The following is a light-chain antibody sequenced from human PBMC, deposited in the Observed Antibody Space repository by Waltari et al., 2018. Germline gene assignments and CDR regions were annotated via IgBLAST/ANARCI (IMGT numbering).Light chain of an antibody. CDR1: QSINKW. Sequence: DIVMTQSPSTLSASVGDSVTITCRTSQSINKWVSWYQQKPGKTPKLLIYRASSLESGVPSRFRGSGSATEFTLSISGLQPDDVATYYCQQYNSYPYTFGQGTKVEI. J-gene: IGKJ2*01. V-gene: IGKV1-5*03. CDR3: QQYNSYPYT. CDR2: RAS.